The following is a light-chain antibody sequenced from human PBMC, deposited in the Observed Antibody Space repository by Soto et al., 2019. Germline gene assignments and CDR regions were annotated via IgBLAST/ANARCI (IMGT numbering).Light chain of an antibody. CDR2: AAS. CDR3: QQYYSYPRT. V-gene: IGKV1-8*01. CDR1: RGISSY. Sequence: AIRMTQSPSSLPEPTGDRVTITCRASRGISSYLAWYQQKPGKAPKLLIYAASTLQSGVPSRFSGSGSGTDFTLTISCLQSEDFATYYCQQYYSYPRTFGQGTKVEIK. J-gene: IGKJ1*01.